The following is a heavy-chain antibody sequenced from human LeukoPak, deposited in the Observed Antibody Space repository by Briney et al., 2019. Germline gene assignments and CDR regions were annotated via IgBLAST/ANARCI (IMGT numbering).Heavy chain of an antibody. J-gene: IGHJ3*02. V-gene: IGHV1-24*01. CDR3: ATAMVRGVIVRPYDAFDI. CDR2: FDPEDGET. Sequence: ASVKVSCKVSGYTLTELSMHWVRQAPGKGLEWMGGFDPEDGETIYAQKFQGRVTMTEDTSTDTAYMELSSLRSEDTAVYYCATAMVRGVIVRPYDAFDIWGQGTMVTVSS. CDR1: GYTLTELS. D-gene: IGHD3-10*01.